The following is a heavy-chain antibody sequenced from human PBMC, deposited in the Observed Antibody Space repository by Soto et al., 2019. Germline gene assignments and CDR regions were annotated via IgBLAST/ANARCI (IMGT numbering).Heavy chain of an antibody. Sequence: EVQLLESGGGLVQPGGSLRLSCAASGFTFSSYAMSWVRQAPGKGLEWVSAISGSGGSTYYADSVKGRFTISRDNSKNTLYLQMNSLRAEDTAVYYCVKETYYYDSSGYSTNWYFDLWGRGTLVTVSS. CDR1: GFTFSSYA. V-gene: IGHV3-23*01. CDR2: ISGSGGST. CDR3: VKETYYYDSSGYSTNWYFDL. D-gene: IGHD3-22*01. J-gene: IGHJ2*01.